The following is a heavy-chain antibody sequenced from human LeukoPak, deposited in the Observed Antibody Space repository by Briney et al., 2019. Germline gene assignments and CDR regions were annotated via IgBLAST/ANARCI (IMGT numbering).Heavy chain of an antibody. CDR3: AREK. Sequence: PGGSLRLSCAASGFTVSSNYMSWVRQAPGEGLEWVSVIYSGVSTYYADSVKGRFTISRDNSNYTLYLQMNGLTDEDTAVYYCAREKWGQGNMVTVSS. CDR1: GFTVSSNY. J-gene: IGHJ4*02. CDR2: IYSGVST. V-gene: IGHV3-66*02.